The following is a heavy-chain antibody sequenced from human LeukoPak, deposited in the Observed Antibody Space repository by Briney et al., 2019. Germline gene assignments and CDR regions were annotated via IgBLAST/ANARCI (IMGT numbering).Heavy chain of an antibody. D-gene: IGHD3-10*01. CDR3: ARRGITMVRGVIGYYYYYGMDV. J-gene: IGHJ6*04. CDR2: IYYSGST. V-gene: IGHV4-30-4*01. CDR1: GGSISSGDYY. Sequence: PSETLSLTCTVSGGSISSGDYYWSWIRQPPGKGLEWIGYIYYSGSTYYNPSLKSRVTISVDTSKSQFSLKLSSVTAADTAVYYCARRGITMVRGVIGYYYYYGMDVWGKGTTVTVSS.